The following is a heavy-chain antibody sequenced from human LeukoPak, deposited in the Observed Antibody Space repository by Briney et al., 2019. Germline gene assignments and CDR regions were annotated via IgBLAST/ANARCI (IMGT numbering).Heavy chain of an antibody. Sequence: AGGSLRLSCAVSGFTFSSSVLHWVRQAPAKGLEWVASISYDGRDKYSADSVKRRFTISRDNSKNTLDLQVHGLRAEDTAVYYCARETGNYYFDFWGQGTLVTVSS. D-gene: IGHD1-7*01. CDR3: ARETGNYYFDF. J-gene: IGHJ4*02. V-gene: IGHV3-30*03. CDR1: GFTFSSSV. CDR2: ISYDGRDK.